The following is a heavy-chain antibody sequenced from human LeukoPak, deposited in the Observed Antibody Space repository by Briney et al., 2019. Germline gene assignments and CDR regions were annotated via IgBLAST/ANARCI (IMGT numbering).Heavy chain of an antibody. CDR3: AKGSAAARPYYFDY. Sequence: AGGSLRLSCEASGFTFRSYAMSWVRQAPGWGLEWVSAITDDGGSTYYADSVKGRFTISRDNSKSTLWLQMNSLRADDTATYFCAKGSAAARPYYFDYWGQGALVTVSS. CDR2: ITDDGGST. CDR1: GFTFRSYA. D-gene: IGHD6-6*01. J-gene: IGHJ4*02. V-gene: IGHV3-23*01.